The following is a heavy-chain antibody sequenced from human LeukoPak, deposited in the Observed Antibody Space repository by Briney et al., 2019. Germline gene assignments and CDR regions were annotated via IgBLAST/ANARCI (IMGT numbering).Heavy chain of an antibody. Sequence: GGSLGLSCAASGFTFSNYWMTWVRQAPGTGLEWVANIKEDGSVKYYVDSVKGRFTISRDNAKNSLYLQMNSLRAEDTALYYCARGGPTGALDYWGQGTLVTVSS. CDR1: GFTFSNYW. CDR3: ARGGPTGALDY. V-gene: IGHV3-7*01. J-gene: IGHJ4*02. D-gene: IGHD7-27*01. CDR2: IKEDGSVK.